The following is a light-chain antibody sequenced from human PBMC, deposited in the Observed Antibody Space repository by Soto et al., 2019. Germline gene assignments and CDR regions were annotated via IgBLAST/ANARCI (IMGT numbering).Light chain of an antibody. J-gene: IGKJ1*01. CDR1: QTVSSSS. CDR3: QQYGSSPGT. V-gene: IGKV3-20*01. CDR2: GAS. Sequence: EIVLTQSPGTLSLSPGERATLYCRASQTVSSSSLAWYQQKPGQAPRLLIYGASSRATGIPDRFSGSGSGTDFTLTISRLEPEDFAVYYCQQYGSSPGTFGQGTKVDIK.